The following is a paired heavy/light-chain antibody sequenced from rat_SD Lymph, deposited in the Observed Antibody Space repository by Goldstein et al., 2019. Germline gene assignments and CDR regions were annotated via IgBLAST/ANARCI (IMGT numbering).Heavy chain of an antibody. J-gene: IGHJ4*01. V-gene: IGHV5-34*01. CDR3: ARQKRRVPYVMDA. CDR1: GFTFSNYG. Sequence: EVQLVESGGGLVQPGRSLKLSCLASGFTFSNYGMNWIRQAPGKGLEWVASISSSSSYIYYADTVKGRFTISRDNAKNTLYLQMTSLRSEDTALYYCARQKRRVPYVMDAWGQGASVTVSS. CDR2: ISSSSSYI. D-gene: IGHD1-11*01.
Light chain of an antibody. CDR1: EDIYDI. CDR2: DAS. CDR3: QNGLSAPNT. Sequence: DIQMTQSPASLSASLGETVTIECLASEDIYDILAWYQQKPGKSPQLLIYDASSLHTGVPSRFSGSGSGTQYSLKINSLQPEDFASYYCQNGLSAPNTFGAGTKLELK. J-gene: IGKJ2-1*01. V-gene: IGKV12S29*01.